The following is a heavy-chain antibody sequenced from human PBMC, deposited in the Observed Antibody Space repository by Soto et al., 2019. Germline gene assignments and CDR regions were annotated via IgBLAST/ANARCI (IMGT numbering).Heavy chain of an antibody. CDR1: GYRFTGHY. CDR3: GRGRSGELVVFY. V-gene: IGHV1-2*02. D-gene: IGHD1-7*01. CDR2: IGPKSGDT. J-gene: IGHJ4*02. Sequence: QVQLVQSGAEVKKSGASVKVSCKASGYRFTGHYIHWVRQAPGQGPEWMGEIGPKSGDTKYAQKFQGRVTMTRDTSITTVYMELSNLSPDDTAVYYWGRGRSGELVVFYWGQGTLVTVYS.